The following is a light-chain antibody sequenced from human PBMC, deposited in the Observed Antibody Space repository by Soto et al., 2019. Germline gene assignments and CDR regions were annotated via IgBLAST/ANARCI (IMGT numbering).Light chain of an antibody. CDR3: QQYNSYSWT. V-gene: IGKV1-5*03. Sequence: DIPMTQSPSTLSASVGDRVTITCRASQSISSWLAWYQQKPGKAPKLLIYKASSLESGVPSRFSGSGSGTEFTLTISSLQPDDFPTYYCQQYNSYSWTFGQGTKVEIK. CDR1: QSISSW. J-gene: IGKJ1*01. CDR2: KAS.